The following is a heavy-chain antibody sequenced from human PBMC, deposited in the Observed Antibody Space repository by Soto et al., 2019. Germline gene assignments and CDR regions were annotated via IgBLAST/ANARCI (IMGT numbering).Heavy chain of an antibody. J-gene: IGHJ3*01. Sequence: QVQLQESGPGLVRPSQTLSLGCTVSGASVNSGAHYWSFIRQNPGKGLEWIGYIYRTGSTYYNPSLRSRVTISMDTSKTQFSLKLTSVTAADTAIYYCESSVATISNDAFDVWGQGTMVIVS. CDR3: ESSVATISNDAFDV. D-gene: IGHD5-12*01. V-gene: IGHV4-31*03. CDR1: GASVNSGAHY. CDR2: IYRTGST.